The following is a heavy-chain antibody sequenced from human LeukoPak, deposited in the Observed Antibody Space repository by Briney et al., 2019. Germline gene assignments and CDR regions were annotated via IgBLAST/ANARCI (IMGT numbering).Heavy chain of an antibody. Sequence: PGGSLRLSCKASGFTFSSYEMNWVRQAPGKGLEWLSYISSNSNSIYYARSVKGRFTISRDNAENLLYLQMNSLRAEDTAVYYCARRLFGELFGFDYLGQGTLVTVSS. CDR3: ARRLFGELFGFDY. D-gene: IGHD3-10*01. CDR1: GFTFSSYE. V-gene: IGHV3-48*03. J-gene: IGHJ4*02. CDR2: ISSNSNSI.